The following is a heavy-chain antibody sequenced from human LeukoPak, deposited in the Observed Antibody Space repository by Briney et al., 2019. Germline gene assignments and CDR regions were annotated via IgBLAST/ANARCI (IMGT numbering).Heavy chain of an antibody. CDR1: GGSISSGSYY. CDR2: IHTSGST. V-gene: IGHV4-61*02. J-gene: IGHJ6*03. Sequence: SQTLSLTCTVSGGSISSGSYYWSWIRQPAGKGLEWIGRIHTSGSTNYNPSLKSRVTISADTSKNQFSLKLSSVTAADTAVYYCARVWGNYMDVWGKGTTVTVSS. D-gene: IGHD3-16*01. CDR3: ARVWGNYMDV.